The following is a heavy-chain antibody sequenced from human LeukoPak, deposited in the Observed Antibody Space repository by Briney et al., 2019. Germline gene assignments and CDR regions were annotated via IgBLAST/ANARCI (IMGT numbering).Heavy chain of an antibody. V-gene: IGHV3-33*01. CDR2: IWYDGSNK. D-gene: IGHD4-17*01. CDR3: ARDPGPDYGDYEGYLGYYFDY. CDR1: GFTFSSYV. Sequence: PGRSLRLSCAASGFTFSSYVMHWVRQAPGKGLEWVAVIWYDGSNKYYADSVKGRFTISRDNSKNTLYLQMNSLRAEDTAVYYCARDPGPDYGDYEGYLGYYFDYWGQGTLVTVSS. J-gene: IGHJ4*02.